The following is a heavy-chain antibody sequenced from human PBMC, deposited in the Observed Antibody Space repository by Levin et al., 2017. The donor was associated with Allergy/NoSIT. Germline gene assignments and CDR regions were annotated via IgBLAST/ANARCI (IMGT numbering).Heavy chain of an antibody. D-gene: IGHD3-9*01. Sequence: SETLSLTCTVSGGSISSYYWSWIRQPPGKGLEWIGYIYYSGSTNYNPSLKRRVTISVDTSKNQFSLKLSSVTAADTAVYYCARGHYDILTGRNYGMDVWGQGTTVTVSS. CDR3: ARGHYDILTGRNYGMDV. J-gene: IGHJ6*02. V-gene: IGHV4-59*01. CDR2: IYYSGST. CDR1: GGSISSYY.